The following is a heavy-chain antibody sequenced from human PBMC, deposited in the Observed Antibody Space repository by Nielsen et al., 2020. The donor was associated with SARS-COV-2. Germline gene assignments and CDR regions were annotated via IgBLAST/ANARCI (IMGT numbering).Heavy chain of an antibody. J-gene: IGHJ6*02. Sequence: SETLSLTCTVSGGSISSSSYYWGWIRQPPGKGLEWIGSIYYSGSTYYNPSLKSRVTISVDTSKNQFSLKLSSVTAADTAVYYCARLGSSLGEPDYYYGMDVWGQGTTVTVSS. CDR1: GGSISSSSYY. V-gene: IGHV4-39*01. CDR3: ARLGSSLGEPDYYYGMDV. D-gene: IGHD6-6*01. CDR2: IYYSGST.